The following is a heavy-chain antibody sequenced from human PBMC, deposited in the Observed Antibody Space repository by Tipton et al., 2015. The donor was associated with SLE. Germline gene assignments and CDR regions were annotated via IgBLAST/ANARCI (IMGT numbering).Heavy chain of an antibody. CDR2: IYYSGST. V-gene: IGHV4-59*05. CDR1: GGSISSHY. Sequence: TLSLTCTVSGGSISSHYWSWIRQPPGKGLEWIGSIYYSGSTYYNPSLKSRVTISVDTSKNQFSLKLSSVTAADTAVYYCARKFLEWEVDYWGQGTLVTVSS. J-gene: IGHJ4*02. CDR3: ARKFLEWEVDY. D-gene: IGHD3-3*01.